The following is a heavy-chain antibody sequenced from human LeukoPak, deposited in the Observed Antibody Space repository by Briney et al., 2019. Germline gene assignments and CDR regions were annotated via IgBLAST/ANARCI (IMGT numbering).Heavy chain of an antibody. CDR2: IRSKAYGGTT. D-gene: IGHD3-22*01. J-gene: IGHJ5*02. CDR3: TRDLGGYYYDSSGANWFDL. V-gene: IGHV3-49*04. CDR1: GFTFGDYA. Sequence: PGRSLRLSCTASGFTFGDYAMSWVRQAPGKGLEWVGFIRSKAYGGTTEYAASVKGRFTISRDDSKSIAYLQMNSLKTEDTAVYYCTRDLGGYYYDSSGANWFDLWGQGTLVTVSS.